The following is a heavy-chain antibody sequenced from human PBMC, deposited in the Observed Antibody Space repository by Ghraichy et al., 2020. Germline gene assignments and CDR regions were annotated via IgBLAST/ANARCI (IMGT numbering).Heavy chain of an antibody. D-gene: IGHD6-13*01. CDR2: ISGSGGST. J-gene: IGHJ4*02. V-gene: IGHV3-23*01. CDR1: GFTFSSYA. Sequence: LSLTCAASGFTFSSYAMSWVRQAPGKGLEWVSAISGSGGSTYYADSVKGRFTISRDNSKNTLYLQMNSLRAEDTAVYYCAKASSSWFSYFDYWGQGTLVTVSS. CDR3: AKASSSWFSYFDY.